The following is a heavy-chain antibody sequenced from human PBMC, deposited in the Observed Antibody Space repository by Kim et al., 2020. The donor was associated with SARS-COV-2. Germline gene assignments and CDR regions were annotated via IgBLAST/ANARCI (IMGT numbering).Heavy chain of an antibody. Sequence: GGSLRRSCAASGFTFGDYAMHWVRQAPGKGLEWVSGISWNSGSIGYADSVKGRFTISRDNAKNSLYLQMNSLRAEDTALYYCAKGNPAYYDFWSGWGDWFDPWGQGTLVTVSS. CDR1: GFTFGDYA. J-gene: IGHJ5*02. CDR3: AKGNPAYYDFWSGWGDWFDP. CDR2: ISWNSGSI. D-gene: IGHD3-3*01. V-gene: IGHV3-9*01.